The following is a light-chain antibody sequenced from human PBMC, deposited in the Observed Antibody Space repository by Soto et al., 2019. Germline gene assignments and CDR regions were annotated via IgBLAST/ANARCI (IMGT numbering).Light chain of an antibody. J-gene: IGKJ3*01. CDR1: QSVISN. Sequence: EIVMTQSPDTLSVSPGERATLSCRASQSVISNLAWYRQKPGQAPRLLIYGASTRATGIPARFSGSGSGTEFTPTLSSLQSEDFAVYYCQKYNNRPPFTFGPGTKVDIK. V-gene: IGKV3-15*01. CDR2: GAS. CDR3: QKYNNRPPFT.